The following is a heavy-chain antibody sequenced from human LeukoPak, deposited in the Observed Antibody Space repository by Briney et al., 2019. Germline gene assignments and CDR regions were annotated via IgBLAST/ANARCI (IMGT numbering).Heavy chain of an antibody. CDR1: GFTFTSYW. Sequence: GGSLRLSCAASGFTFTSYWMAWVRQAPGKGLEWVANIKPDGCEKYYLDSVKGRFTISRDNAKNSVYLQMNSLRAEDTAVYYCATIASVTFDFWGQGTLVTVPS. CDR2: IKPDGCEK. V-gene: IGHV3-7*02. CDR3: ATIASVTFDF. D-gene: IGHD4-17*01. J-gene: IGHJ5*01.